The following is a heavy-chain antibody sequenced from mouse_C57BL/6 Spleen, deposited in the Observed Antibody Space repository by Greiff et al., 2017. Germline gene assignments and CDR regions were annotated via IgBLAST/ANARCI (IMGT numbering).Heavy chain of an antibody. CDR2: IWSGGST. D-gene: IGHD1-3*01. CDR3: ASINNIFYAMDY. V-gene: IGHV2-2*01. J-gene: IGHJ4*01. Sequence: VQLQQSGPGLVQPSQSLSITCTVSGFSLTSYGVHWVRQSPGKGLEWLGVIWSGGSTDYNAAFISRLSISKDNSKCQVFFKMNSMQADDTARYYCASINNIFYAMDYWGQGTSVTVSS. CDR1: GFSLTSYG.